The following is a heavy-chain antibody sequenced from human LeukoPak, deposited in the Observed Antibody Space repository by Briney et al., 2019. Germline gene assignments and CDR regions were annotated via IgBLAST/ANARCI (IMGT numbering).Heavy chain of an antibody. V-gene: IGHV4-59*01. CDR2: IYYSGST. Sequence: SETLSLTCTVSGESISGFYWTWIRQPPGKGLEWIGYIYYSGSTNYNPSLKSRVTISVDTSKNQFSLKLSSVTAADTAVYYCAGTVVVVAAMYNWFDPWGQGTLVTVSS. CDR3: AGTVVVVAAMYNWFDP. CDR1: GESISGFY. D-gene: IGHD2-15*01. J-gene: IGHJ5*02.